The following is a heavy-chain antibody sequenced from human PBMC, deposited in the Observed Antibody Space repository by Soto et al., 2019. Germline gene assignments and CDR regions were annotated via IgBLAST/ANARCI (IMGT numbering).Heavy chain of an antibody. D-gene: IGHD3-3*01. J-gene: IGHJ4*02. CDR3: TRALGVVVGTWYLDY. V-gene: IGHV3-49*03. CDR1: GFTFEDYA. CDR2: MTSKSYGGTT. Sequence: LRLSCTASGFTFEDYALNWFRQAPGGGLQWVGFMTSKSYGGTTHYAATLLGRFTMSRDDSRSIAYLQMNSLEPEDTGIYYCTRALGVVVGTWYLDYGGPGTLVTVS.